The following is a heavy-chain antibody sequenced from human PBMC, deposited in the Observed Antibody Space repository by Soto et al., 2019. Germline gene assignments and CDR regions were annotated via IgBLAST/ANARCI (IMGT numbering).Heavy chain of an antibody. Sequence: ASVKVSCKVSGYILTELSMHWVRQAPGKGLEWMGSFDPEDGATIYAQKFQGRVTMTEDTSTDTAYMELSSLRSEGTAVYYCATPLGAYARDFDYYGMDVWGQGSMVTVSS. V-gene: IGHV1-24*01. CDR1: GYILTELS. J-gene: IGHJ6*02. CDR2: FDPEDGAT. D-gene: IGHD1-26*01. CDR3: ATPLGAYARDFDYYGMDV.